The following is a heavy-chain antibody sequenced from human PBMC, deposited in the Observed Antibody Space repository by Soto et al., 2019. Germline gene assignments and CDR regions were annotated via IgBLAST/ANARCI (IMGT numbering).Heavy chain of an antibody. CDR1: GFTFSNAW. D-gene: IGHD1-7*01. Sequence: PGGSLRLSCAASGFTFSNAWMNWVRQAPGKGLEWVGRIKSKTDGGTTDYAAPVKGRFTISRDDSKNTLYLQMNSLKTEDTAVYYCTTVSSPGTTFSDYYYYYGMDVWGQGTTVTVSS. J-gene: IGHJ6*02. CDR3: TTVSSPGTTFSDYYYYYGMDV. CDR2: IKSKTDGGTT. V-gene: IGHV3-15*07.